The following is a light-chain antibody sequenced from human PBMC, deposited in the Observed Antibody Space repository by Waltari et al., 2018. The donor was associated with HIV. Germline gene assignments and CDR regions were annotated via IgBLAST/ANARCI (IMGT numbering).Light chain of an antibody. CDR3: QVWDSYSDHVV. V-gene: IGLV3-21*02. CDR1: KIEPNS. CDR2: GAS. Sequence: SYVLTQPPSVSVAPGQTARLSCGGNKIEPNSVQWYQQKAGQAPMQVVYGASDRPPGIPERFSGSKSGNTATLTITRVEAGDEADFYCQVWDSYSDHVVFGGGTKLTVL. J-gene: IGLJ3*02.